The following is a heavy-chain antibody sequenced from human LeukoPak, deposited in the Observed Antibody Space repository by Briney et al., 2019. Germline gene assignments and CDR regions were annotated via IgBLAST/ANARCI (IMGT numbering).Heavy chain of an antibody. CDR1: GFTFSSYW. V-gene: IGHV3-74*01. J-gene: IGHJ4*02. Sequence: PGGSLRLSCAASGFTFSSYWMHWVRQAPGKGLLWVSRINIDGRSTSYAPSVTGRFTTSRDNAKNTVYLQMNSLRAEDTAVYYCATSRAAAALGPRYYFDYWGQGTLVTVSS. D-gene: IGHD6-13*01. CDR3: ATSRAAAALGPRYYFDY. CDR2: INIDGRST.